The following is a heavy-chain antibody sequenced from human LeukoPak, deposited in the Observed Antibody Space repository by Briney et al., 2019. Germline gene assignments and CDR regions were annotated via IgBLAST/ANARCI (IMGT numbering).Heavy chain of an antibody. CDR1: GGSISSSSYY. Sequence: PSETLSLTCTVSGGSISSSSYYWSWIRQPAGKGLEWIGRIYTSGSTNYNPSLKSRVTMSVDTSKNQFSLKLSSVTAADTAVYYCARARDGRAFDIWGQGTMVTVSS. J-gene: IGHJ3*02. CDR3: ARARDGRAFDI. V-gene: IGHV4-61*02. D-gene: IGHD5-24*01. CDR2: IYTSGST.